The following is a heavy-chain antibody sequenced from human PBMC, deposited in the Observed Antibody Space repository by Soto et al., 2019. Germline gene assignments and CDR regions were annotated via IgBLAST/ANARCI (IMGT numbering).Heavy chain of an antibody. D-gene: IGHD3-3*01. CDR2: IYWDDDK. CDR3: ARFLWSDTSLYYFDY. Sequence: QITLKESGPTLVKPTLTLTLTCTFSGFSLTGSGVGVGWIRQPPGKALEWLALIYWDDDKRYSPSLKSRLTITKDTSKNQVALTVTNMDPVDTATYYCARFLWSDTSLYYFDYWGQGTLVTVSS. CDR1: GFSLTGSGVG. J-gene: IGHJ4*02. V-gene: IGHV2-5*02.